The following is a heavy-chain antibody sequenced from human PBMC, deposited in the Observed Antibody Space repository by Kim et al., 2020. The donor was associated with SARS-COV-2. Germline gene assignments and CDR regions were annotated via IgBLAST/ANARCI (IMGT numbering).Heavy chain of an antibody. CDR3: ARDPPVMTTVTYLYYYYYYGMDV. Sequence: ASVKVSCKASGYTFTSYGISWVRQAPGQGLEWMGWISAYNGNTNYAQKLQGRVTMTTDTSTSTAYMELRSLRSDDTAVYYCARDPPVMTTVTYLYYYYYYGMDVWGQGTTVTVSS. J-gene: IGHJ6*02. CDR2: ISAYNGNT. V-gene: IGHV1-18*04. CDR1: GYTFTSYG. D-gene: IGHD4-4*01.